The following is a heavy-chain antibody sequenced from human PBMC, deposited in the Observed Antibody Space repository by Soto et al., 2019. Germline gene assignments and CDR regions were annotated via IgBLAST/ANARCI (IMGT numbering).Heavy chain of an antibody. V-gene: IGHV3-23*01. CDR1: GFTFSSYA. CDR2: ISGSGGST. J-gene: IGHJ6*02. CDR3: AKDLGYSSSWGYYYGMDV. Sequence: QSGGSLRLSCAASGFTFSSYAMSWVRQAPGKGLEWVSAISGSGGSTYYADSVKGRFTISRDNSKNTLYLQMNSLRAEDTAVYYCAKDLGYSSSWGYYYGMDVWGQGTTVTVSS. D-gene: IGHD6-13*01.